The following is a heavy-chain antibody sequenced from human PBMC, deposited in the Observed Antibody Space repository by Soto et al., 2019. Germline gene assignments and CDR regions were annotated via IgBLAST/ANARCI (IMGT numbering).Heavy chain of an antibody. CDR3: ARSPSSGAAAGTSPYYYYGMDV. Sequence: QVQLVQSGAEVKKPGASVKVSCKASGYTFTGYYMHWVRQAPGQGLEWMGWINPNSGGTNYAQKFKGWVTMTRDTSISTAYMELSRLRSDDTAVYYCARSPSSGAAAGTSPYYYYGMDVWGQGTTVTVSS. J-gene: IGHJ6*02. V-gene: IGHV1-2*04. D-gene: IGHD6-13*01. CDR2: INPNSGGT. CDR1: GYTFTGYY.